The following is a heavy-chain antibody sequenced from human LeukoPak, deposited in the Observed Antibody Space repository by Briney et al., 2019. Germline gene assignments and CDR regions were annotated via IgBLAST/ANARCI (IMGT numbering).Heavy chain of an antibody. CDR2: ISYSSSPI. J-gene: IGHJ4*02. D-gene: IGHD4-23*01. CDR3: ARAVGNHFDY. CDR1: GFTFSTYS. Sequence: GGSLRLSCTASGFTFSTYSMKWVRQAPGKGLECVSYISYSSSPIYYADSVKGRFTISRDNAKNSLYLQMNSLRAEDTAVYYCARAVGNHFDYWGQGTLVTVSS. V-gene: IGHV3-48*01.